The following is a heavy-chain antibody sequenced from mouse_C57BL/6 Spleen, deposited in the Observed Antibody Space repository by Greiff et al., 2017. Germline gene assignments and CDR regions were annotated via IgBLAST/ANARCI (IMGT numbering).Heavy chain of an antibody. CDR1: GYTFTSYW. J-gene: IGHJ4*01. V-gene: IGHV1-69*01. CDR3: ARQNYGRWDAMDY. CDR2: IDPSDSYT. Sequence: QVQLQQPGAELVMPGASVKLSCKASGYTFTSYWMHWVKQRPGQGLEWIGEIDPSDSYTNYNQKFKGKSTLTVDKSSSTAYMQLSSLTSEDSAVYYCARQNYGRWDAMDYWGQGTSVTVSA. D-gene: IGHD1-1*01.